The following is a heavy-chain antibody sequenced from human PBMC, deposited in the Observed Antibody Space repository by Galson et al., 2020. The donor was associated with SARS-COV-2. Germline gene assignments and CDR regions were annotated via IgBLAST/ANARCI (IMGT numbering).Heavy chain of an antibody. J-gene: IGHJ6*02. V-gene: IGHV3-53*01. Sequence: GGSLRLSCRASGLTVSDSSMTWVRQAPGKGLECVSVIFSGDRTYYADSVKGRFTISRDKSRNTVDLQINSLRVEDTAVYFCARVDYSDGWCAGIDYCGMDVWGQGSTVTVSS. CDR1: GLTVSDSS. CDR3: ARVDYSDGWCAGIDYCGMDV. CDR2: IFSGDRT. D-gene: IGHD6-19*01.